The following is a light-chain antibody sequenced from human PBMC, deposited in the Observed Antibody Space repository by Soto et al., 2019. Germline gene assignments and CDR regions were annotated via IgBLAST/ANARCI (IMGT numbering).Light chain of an antibody. V-gene: IGKV3-20*01. CDR3: QQHVSSPPVYT. Sequence: EIVLRQSPGTLSLSPGERATLSCRASQSVSSSYLAWYQQKPGQAPRLLIYGESSRATGIPDRFSGSGSGTDFTLTISSLEPEDFAVYYCQQHVSSPPVYTFGQGTKLEIK. CDR2: GES. CDR1: QSVSSSY. J-gene: IGKJ2*01.